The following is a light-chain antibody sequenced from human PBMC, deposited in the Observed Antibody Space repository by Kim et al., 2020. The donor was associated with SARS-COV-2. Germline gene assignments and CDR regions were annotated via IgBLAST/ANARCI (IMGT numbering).Light chain of an antibody. CDR2: DVT. J-gene: IGLJ2*01. Sequence: GPAGTIPCTGTNNDVGSYNYIPWYQHHPGKAPNLMIYDVTKRPSGVPDRFSGSKSGNRAPRTISGLQAGDEGDYYCSSYAGTYSLVFGGGTQLTVL. CDR1: NNDVGSYNY. V-gene: IGLV2-11*01. CDR3: SSYAGTYSLV.